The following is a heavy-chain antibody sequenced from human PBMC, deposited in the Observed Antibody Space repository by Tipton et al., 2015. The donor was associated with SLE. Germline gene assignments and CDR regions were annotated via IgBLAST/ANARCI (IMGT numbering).Heavy chain of an antibody. D-gene: IGHD3-3*01. J-gene: IGHJ4*02. V-gene: IGHV4-59*01. CDR1: GGSFSSYS. Sequence: TLSLTCTISGGSFSSYSWSWIRQPPGKGLEWLGYIYSSGSTNYNPSLKSRVTISVDTSKNQVSLKLSSVSAADTAMFYCASGTLEWSHEPDYWGQGTLVTVSS. CDR2: IYSSGST. CDR3: ASGTLEWSHEPDY.